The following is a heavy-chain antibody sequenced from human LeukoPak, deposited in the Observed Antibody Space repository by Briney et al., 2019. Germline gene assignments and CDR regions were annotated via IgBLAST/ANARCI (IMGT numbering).Heavy chain of an antibody. D-gene: IGHD3-3*01. CDR2: IYHSGST. CDR3: AIDDFWSGYYPKDY. J-gene: IGHJ4*02. Sequence: SETLSLTCAVSGYSISSVYYWGWIRQPPGKGLEWIGSIYHSGSTYYNPSLKSRVTISVDTSKNQFSLKLSSVTAADTAVYYCAIDDFWSGYYPKDYWGQGTLVTVSS. CDR1: GYSISSVYY. V-gene: IGHV4-38-2*01.